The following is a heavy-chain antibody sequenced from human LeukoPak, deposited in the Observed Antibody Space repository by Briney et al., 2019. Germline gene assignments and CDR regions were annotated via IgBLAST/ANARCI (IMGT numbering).Heavy chain of an antibody. CDR1: GGSISSSGYY. D-gene: IGHD3-9*01. Sequence: TSETLSLTCTVSGGSISSSGYYWGWIRQPPGKGLEWIGSVDYTGITSHSPSLKSRVTISVDTSKNQFSLKVSSVSAADTGVYYCARGGVLRYFDWLSSWFDPWGQGALVTVSS. J-gene: IGHJ5*02. CDR3: ARGGVLRYFDWLSSWFDP. V-gene: IGHV4-39*01. CDR2: VDYTGIT.